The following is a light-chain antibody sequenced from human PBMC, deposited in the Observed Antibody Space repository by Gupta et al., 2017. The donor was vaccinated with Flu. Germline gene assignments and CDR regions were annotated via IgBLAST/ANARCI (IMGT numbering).Light chain of an antibody. CDR1: QSVRSSY. CDR3: QQDASSPYT. V-gene: IGKV3-20*01. Sequence: GTLSLTPGERATLSCRASQSVRSSYLAWYQQKPGQAPRLLIYGASSRATGIPDRFSGSGSGTEFTLTISRLEPEDFAVYYCQQDASSPYTFGQGTKMEIK. J-gene: IGKJ2*01. CDR2: GAS.